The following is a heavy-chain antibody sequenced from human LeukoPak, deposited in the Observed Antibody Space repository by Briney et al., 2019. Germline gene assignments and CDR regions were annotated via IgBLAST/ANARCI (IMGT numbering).Heavy chain of an antibody. CDR1: GDRFIGFY. D-gene: IGHD3-10*01. Sequence: ASVKVSCKASGDRFIGFYVHWVRQATGQGLEWMGWMNPNSGNTGYAQKFQGRVTITRNTSISTAYMELSSLRSEDTAVYYCARAARYYYGSGSYLIDYWGQGTLVTVSS. V-gene: IGHV1-8*03. CDR2: MNPNSGNT. CDR3: ARAARYYYGSGSYLIDY. J-gene: IGHJ4*02.